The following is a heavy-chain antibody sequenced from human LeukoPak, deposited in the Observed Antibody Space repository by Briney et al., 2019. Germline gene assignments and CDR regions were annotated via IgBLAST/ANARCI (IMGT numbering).Heavy chain of an antibody. V-gene: IGHV3-21*01. J-gene: IGHJ4*02. CDR3: ARDYGDYYYDSSGYSDY. D-gene: IGHD3-22*01. CDR2: ISSSSSYI. CDR1: GFTFSSYS. Sequence: PGGSLRPSCAASGFTFSSYSMNWVRQAPGKGLEWVSSISSSSSYIYYADSVKGRFTISRDNAKNPLYLQMNSLRAEDKAVYYCARDYGDYYYDSSGYSDYWGQGTLVTVSS.